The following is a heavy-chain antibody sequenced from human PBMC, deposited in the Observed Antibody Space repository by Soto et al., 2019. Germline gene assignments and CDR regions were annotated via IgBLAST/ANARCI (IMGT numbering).Heavy chain of an antibody. CDR3: ARDFPTTVTTDDAFDI. CDR2: IYYSGST. V-gene: IGHV4-59*01. J-gene: IGHJ3*02. D-gene: IGHD4-17*01. Sequence: SETLSLTCTVSGGSISSYYWSWIRQPPGKGLEWIGYIYYSGSTNYNPSLKSRVTISVDTSKNQFSLKLSSVTAADTAVYYCARDFPTTVTTDDAFDIWGQGTMVTVSS. CDR1: GGSISSYY.